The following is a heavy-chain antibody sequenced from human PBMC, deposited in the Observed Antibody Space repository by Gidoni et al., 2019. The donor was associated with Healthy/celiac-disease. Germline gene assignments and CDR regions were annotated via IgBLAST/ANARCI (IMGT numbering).Heavy chain of an antibody. CDR2: IKSKADVGTT. Sequence: EVQLVESGGGLVKPGGSLRLSCAASEFPLSTAWMTWVRQAPGKGLEWVGCIKSKADVGTTDYAAPVNGRSTISSDNTNNMRSLPMNVPKTVDPAVYYCTTVPSVTSYHWFDPWGQGTLVTVSS. CDR3: TTVPSVTSYHWFDP. CDR1: EFPLSTAW. D-gene: IGHD4-17*01. J-gene: IGHJ5*02. V-gene: IGHV3-15*01.